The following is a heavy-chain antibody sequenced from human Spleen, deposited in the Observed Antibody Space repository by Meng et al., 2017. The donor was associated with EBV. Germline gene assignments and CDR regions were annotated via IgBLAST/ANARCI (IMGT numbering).Heavy chain of an antibody. J-gene: IGHJ4*02. D-gene: IGHD5-12*01. CDR3: ARDLGYSGYDSNDY. CDR2: INPRGGST. CDR1: GYTFTNYY. Sequence: QVQLVQSGAEVKKPGASVKVSCKASGYTFTNYYLYWVRQAPGQGLEWMGIINPRGGSTSYAQKFQGRVTMTRDTSTSTVYMELRSLRSEDTAVYYCARDLGYSGYDSNDYWGQGTLVTVS. V-gene: IGHV1-46*01.